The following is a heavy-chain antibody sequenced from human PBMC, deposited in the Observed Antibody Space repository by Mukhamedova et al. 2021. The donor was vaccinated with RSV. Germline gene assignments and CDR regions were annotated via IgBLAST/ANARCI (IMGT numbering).Heavy chain of an antibody. V-gene: IGHV3-15*01. CDR3: TTYYYDSSGYYWGYHSGLYFDH. Sequence: GLEWVGRIKSKTDGGTTDYATPVKGRFTISRDDSKNTLYLQMNSLKTEDTAVYYCTTYYYDSSGYYWGYHSGLYFDHWGQGTLVTV. CDR2: IKSKTDGGTT. J-gene: IGHJ4*02. D-gene: IGHD3-22*01.